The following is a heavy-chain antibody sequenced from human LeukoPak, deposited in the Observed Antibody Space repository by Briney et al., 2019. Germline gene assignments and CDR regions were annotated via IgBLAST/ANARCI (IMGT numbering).Heavy chain of an antibody. CDR2: ISGTGGST. CDR1: GFTFNSYA. D-gene: IGHD3-10*01. CDR3: AKGAYYYGSGSYCFDH. Sequence: GSLRLSCAASGFTFNSYAMSWVRQAPGKGLECVSGISGTGGSTYYAESVKGRFTISRDNSQNTLYLQMNSLRAEDTAVYYCAKGAYYYGSGSYCFDHWGQGILVTVSS. V-gene: IGHV3-23*01. J-gene: IGHJ5*02.